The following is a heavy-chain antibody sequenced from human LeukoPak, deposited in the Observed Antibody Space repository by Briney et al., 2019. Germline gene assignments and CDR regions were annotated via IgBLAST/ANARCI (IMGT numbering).Heavy chain of an antibody. Sequence: PGGSLRLSCAASGLAVSSNYMSWVRQAPGKGLEWVSVIYSGGTTYYADSVKGRFTVSRDNSNNRLYLQVSGLTAADTAVYYCAKDRSIGTYYTFDHWGQGTLVTVSS. D-gene: IGHD1-26*01. CDR2: IYSGGTT. CDR3: AKDRSIGTYYTFDH. CDR1: GLAVSSNY. J-gene: IGHJ4*02. V-gene: IGHV3-53*01.